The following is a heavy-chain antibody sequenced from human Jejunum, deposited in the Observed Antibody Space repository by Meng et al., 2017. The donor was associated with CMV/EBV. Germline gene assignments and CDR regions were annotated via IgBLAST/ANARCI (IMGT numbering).Heavy chain of an antibody. D-gene: IGHD3-3*01. Sequence: AYGINMRSDWKTWGRKAQGKGREWVEKIKKDGSEKNYVDPVKGRFTISRENAKNALYLKMNSMRADDTAVYYCARDIIRPDYWGQGTLVTVSS. CDR2: IKKDGSEK. CDR3: ARDIIRPDY. V-gene: IGHV3-7*01. J-gene: IGHJ4*02. CDR1: GINMRSDW.